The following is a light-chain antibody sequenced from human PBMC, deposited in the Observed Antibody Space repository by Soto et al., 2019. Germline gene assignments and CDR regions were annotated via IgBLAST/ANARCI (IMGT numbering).Light chain of an antibody. J-gene: IGKJ1*01. V-gene: IGKV1-5*03. Sequence: DIQMTQSPSTLSASVGDRVTITCRASQSISSWLAWYQQKPGKAPKLLIYKASSLESGVPSRFSGSGSGTDFTLTISRLQPDVFATYYYQQYNSYWTFGQGTKVEIK. CDR2: KAS. CDR3: QQYNSYWT. CDR1: QSISSW.